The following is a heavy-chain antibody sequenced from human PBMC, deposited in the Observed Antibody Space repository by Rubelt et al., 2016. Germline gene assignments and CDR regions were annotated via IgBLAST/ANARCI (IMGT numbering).Heavy chain of an antibody. CDR1: GGSISSYY. V-gene: IGHV4-59*01. Sequence: QVQLQESGPGLVKPSETLSLTCTVSGGSISSYYWSWIRQPPGKGLEWIGYIYYSGSTNYNPSLKSRGTISVDTSKNQFSLKLSSVTAADTAVYYCAVRDGYNWYYFDYWGQGTLVTVSS. J-gene: IGHJ4*02. D-gene: IGHD5-24*01. CDR3: AVRDGYNWYYFDY. CDR2: IYYSGST.